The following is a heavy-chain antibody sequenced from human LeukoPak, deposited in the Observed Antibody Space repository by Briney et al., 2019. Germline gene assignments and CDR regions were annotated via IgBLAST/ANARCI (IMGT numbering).Heavy chain of an antibody. CDR1: GYTFTGYY. V-gene: IGHV1-2*02. CDR3: ARDLLFVVVADQHDAFDI. CDR2: INPNSGGT. J-gene: IGHJ3*02. Sequence: ASVKVSCKASGYTFTGYYMHWVRQAPGQGLEWMEWINPNSGGTNYAQKFQGRVTMTRDTSISTAYMELSRLRSDDTAVYYCARDLLFVVVADQHDAFDIWGQGTMVTVSS. D-gene: IGHD2-21*01.